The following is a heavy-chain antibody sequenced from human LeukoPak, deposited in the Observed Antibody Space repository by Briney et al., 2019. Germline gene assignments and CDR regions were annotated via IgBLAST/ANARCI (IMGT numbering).Heavy chain of an antibody. D-gene: IGHD5-24*01. J-gene: IGHJ5*02. CDR2: INPRSGGA. V-gene: IGHV1-2*02. CDR1: GYTFTDYF. CDR3: ARAGGGYHGA. Sequence: ASVKVSCKASGYTFTDYFMHWVRQAPGQGLEWMGWINPRSGGANYAQKFQGRVTMTRDTSISTAYMDLSRLRSDDTAVYYCARAGGGYHGAWGQGTLVTVSS.